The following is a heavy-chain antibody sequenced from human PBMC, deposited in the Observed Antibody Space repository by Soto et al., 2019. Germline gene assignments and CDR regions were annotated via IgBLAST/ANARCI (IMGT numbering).Heavy chain of an antibody. V-gene: IGHV3-30*18. J-gene: IGHJ4*02. CDR3: AKDSGRGSADYYFDY. Sequence: HPGGSLRLSCAASGFTFSAYGMHWVRQAPGKGLERVAVISYDGNDKYHADSVKGRFTISRGNSKNTLYLQMNSLRAEDTAVYYCAKDSGRGSADYYFDYWGQGTLVTVSS. D-gene: IGHD3-10*01. CDR2: ISYDGNDK. CDR1: GFTFSAYG.